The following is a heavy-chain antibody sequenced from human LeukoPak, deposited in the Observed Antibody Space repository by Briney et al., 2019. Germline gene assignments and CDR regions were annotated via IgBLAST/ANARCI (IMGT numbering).Heavy chain of an antibody. CDR2: INPNSGGT. CDR3: ARADKTGYSSSWYYYGMDV. J-gene: IGHJ6*04. CDR1: GYTFTGYY. D-gene: IGHD6-13*01. Sequence: EASVKVSCKASGYTFTGYYMHWVRQAPGQGLEWMGWINPNSGGTNYAQKFQGWVTMTRDTSISTAYMELSRLRSDDTAVYYCARADKTGYSSSWYYYGMDVWGKGATVTVSS. V-gene: IGHV1-2*04.